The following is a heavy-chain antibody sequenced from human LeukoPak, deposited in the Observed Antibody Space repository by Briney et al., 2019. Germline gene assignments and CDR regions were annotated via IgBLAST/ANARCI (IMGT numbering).Heavy chain of an antibody. CDR3: ARQLGCSYGYAFDY. Sequence: GGSLRLSCAASGFAFSRYEVSWVRQAPGKGLEWLSYSNSNGETTYYADSVKGRFTISRDNAKNSLYMQMNSLRAEDTAVYYCARQLGCSYGYAFDYWCQGTLVTVSS. V-gene: IGHV3-48*03. J-gene: IGHJ4*02. CDR2: SNSNGETT. D-gene: IGHD5-18*01. CDR1: GFAFSRYE.